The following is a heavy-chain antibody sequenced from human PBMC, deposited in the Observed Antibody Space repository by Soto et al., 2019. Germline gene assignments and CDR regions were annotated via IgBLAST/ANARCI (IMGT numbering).Heavy chain of an antibody. J-gene: IGHJ4*02. CDR2: VNNGGGGT. D-gene: IGHD3-16*01. V-gene: IGHV3-23*01. Sequence: EVLLLDSGGGLVQPGGSLRLSCAASGFTFSNYAMTWVRQAPGKGPEWISTVNNGGGGTYYADSVKGSFTISRDNSENTLYLQVSSLRAAATAVYYCARERLGRGLDYWGQGILVTVSS. CDR1: GFTFSNYA. CDR3: ARERLGRGLDY.